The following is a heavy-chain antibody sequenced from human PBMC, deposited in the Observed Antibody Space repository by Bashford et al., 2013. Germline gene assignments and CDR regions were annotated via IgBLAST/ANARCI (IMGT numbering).Heavy chain of an antibody. J-gene: IGHJ3*02. CDR2: FDPEDGET. Sequence: ASVKVSCKVSGYTLTELSMHWVRQAPGKGLEWMGGFDPEDGETIYAQKFQGRVTMTEDTSTDTAYMELSSLRSEDTAVYYCATEGDWGIAARKDAFDIWGQGTMVTVSS. CDR3: ATEGDWGIAARKDAFDI. D-gene: IGHD6-6*01. V-gene: IGHV1-24*01. CDR1: GYTLTELS.